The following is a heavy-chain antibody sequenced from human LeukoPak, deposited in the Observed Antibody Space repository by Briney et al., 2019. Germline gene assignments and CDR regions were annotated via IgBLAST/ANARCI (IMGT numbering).Heavy chain of an antibody. Sequence: SETLSLTCTDSGGSISSYYWSWIRQPPGKGLEWIGYIYYSGSTNYNPSLKSRVTISVDTSKNQFSLKLSSVTAADTAVYYCARHAGYSSRVVVWGQGTTVTVSS. CDR3: ARHAGYSSRVVV. J-gene: IGHJ6*02. V-gene: IGHV4-59*08. D-gene: IGHD6-13*01. CDR1: GGSISSYY. CDR2: IYYSGST.